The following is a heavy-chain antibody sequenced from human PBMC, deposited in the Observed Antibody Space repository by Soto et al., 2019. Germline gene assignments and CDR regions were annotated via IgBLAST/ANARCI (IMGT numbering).Heavy chain of an antibody. CDR1: GGTLSSYT. V-gene: IGHV1-69*13. D-gene: IGHD1-26*01. CDR2: ITPIFATT. Sequence: SVKLSCKASGGTLSSYTISWVRQAPGQGLEWMGGITPIFATTNYAQKFQGRVTITVTADESTRTAYMELSSLRSEDTAVYYCARRAAWGAAVYWGQGTLVTVSS. CDR3: ARRAAWGAAVY. J-gene: IGHJ4*01.